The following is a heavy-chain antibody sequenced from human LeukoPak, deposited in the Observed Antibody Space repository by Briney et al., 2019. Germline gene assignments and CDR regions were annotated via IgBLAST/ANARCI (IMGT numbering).Heavy chain of an antibody. CDR3: ARVGYYESSGYYEY. Sequence: ASVKVSCKASGYTLTDYYMHWVRQAPGQGLEWMGRINPNSGGTNYAQKFQGRVTTTRDTSISTVYMELSRLRSDDTAVYYCARVGYYESSGYYEYWGQGTLVTVSS. V-gene: IGHV1-2*06. CDR2: INPNSGGT. J-gene: IGHJ4*02. D-gene: IGHD3-22*01. CDR1: GYTLTDYY.